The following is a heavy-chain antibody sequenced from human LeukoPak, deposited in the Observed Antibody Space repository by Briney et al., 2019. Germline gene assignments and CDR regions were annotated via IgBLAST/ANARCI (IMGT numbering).Heavy chain of an antibody. CDR3: AREGDYDFWSGYRREGH. V-gene: IGHV3-48*03. CDR1: GFTFSSYE. J-gene: IGHJ4*02. D-gene: IGHD3-3*01. Sequence: PGGSLRLSCAASGFTFSSYEMNWVRQAPGKGLEWVSYISSSGSTIYYADSVKGRFTISRDNAKNSLYLQMNSLRAEDTAVYYCAREGDYDFWSGYRREGHWGQGTLVTVSS. CDR2: ISSSGSTI.